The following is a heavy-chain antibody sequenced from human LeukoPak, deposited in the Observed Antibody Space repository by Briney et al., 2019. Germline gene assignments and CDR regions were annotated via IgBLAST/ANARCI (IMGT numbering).Heavy chain of an antibody. CDR1: GLSFSGYS. Sequence: GGSLRLSCSASGLSFSGYSMNWVPQAPGKGLEWVSYIRSSGTGISYADFVKGRFTISRDNAKSSLHLQMNSLRVEDTAVYFCVRDQDLAFDYWGQGTLVSVSS. V-gene: IGHV3-48*01. CDR3: VRDQDLAFDY. D-gene: IGHD3-3*02. CDR2: IRSSGTGI. J-gene: IGHJ4*02.